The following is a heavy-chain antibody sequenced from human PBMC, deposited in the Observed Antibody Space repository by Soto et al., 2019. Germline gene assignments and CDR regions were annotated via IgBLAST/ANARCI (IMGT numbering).Heavy chain of an antibody. Sequence: SETLSLTCTVSGGSISSGGYYWSWIRQHPGKGLEWIGYIYYSGSTYYNPSLKSRVTISVDTSKNQFSLKLSPVTAADTAVYYCASQFLGKYDYWGQGTLVTVSS. J-gene: IGHJ4*02. V-gene: IGHV4-31*03. CDR2: IYYSGST. D-gene: IGHD3-16*01. CDR3: ASQFLGKYDY. CDR1: GGSISSGGYY.